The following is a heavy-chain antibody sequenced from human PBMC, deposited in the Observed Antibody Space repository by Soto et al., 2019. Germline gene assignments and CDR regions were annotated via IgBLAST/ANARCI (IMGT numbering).Heavy chain of an antibody. CDR2: ISGSGGSGRG. CDR1: GFSFRKYA. D-gene: IGHD1-1*01. V-gene: IGHV3-23*01. CDR3: AKLYWNPRYFDY. J-gene: IGHJ4*02. Sequence: EVQLLESGGGLVQPGGSLRLSCVGSGFSFRKYAMNWVRQAPGKGLEWVSGISGSGGSGRGFYADPVKGRFTISRDNSKSTLYLQMNNLRADDTAVYYCAKLYWNPRYFDYWGQGARVTISS.